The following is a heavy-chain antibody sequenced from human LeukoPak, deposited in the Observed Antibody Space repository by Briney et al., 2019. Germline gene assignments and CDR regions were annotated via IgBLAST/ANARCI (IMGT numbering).Heavy chain of an antibody. Sequence: PGGSLRLSCAGSGFTFSLYSMHWVRQAPGKGLEWVSSISNSGSDIYYRDSVKGRFTISRDSAKNSLDLHLNSLRAEDTAVYYCAREDGYSDSSEFDYWGQGTLVLVSS. V-gene: IGHV3-21*01. CDR3: AREDGYSDSSEFDY. D-gene: IGHD5-24*01. J-gene: IGHJ4*02. CDR2: ISNSGSDI. CDR1: GFTFSLYS.